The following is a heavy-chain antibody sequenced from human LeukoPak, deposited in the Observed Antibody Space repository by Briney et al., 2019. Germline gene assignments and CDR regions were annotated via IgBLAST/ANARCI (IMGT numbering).Heavy chain of an antibody. D-gene: IGHD2-15*01. CDR1: GFSFSDYY. CDR3: AKAPIADVDY. J-gene: IGHJ4*02. CDR2: ISVSGGTI. Sequence: GGSLRLSCAASGFSFSDYYMSWIRQAPGKGLEWISYISVSGGTISYADSVKGRFTISRDNSKNTLYLQMNSLRAEDTAVYYCAKAPIADVDYWGQGTLVTVSS. V-gene: IGHV3-11*01.